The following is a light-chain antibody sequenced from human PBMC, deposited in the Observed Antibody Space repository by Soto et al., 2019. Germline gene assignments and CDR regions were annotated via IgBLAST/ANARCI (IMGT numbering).Light chain of an antibody. Sequence: DIVLTQSPSTPSLSPSERATLSCRASQRVSSYLAWYQQKPGQAPRLLIYDASNRATGIPARFSGSGSGTDFTLTISSLEPEDFAVYYCQQYDKWPRTFGQGTKVDIK. CDR3: QQYDKWPRT. J-gene: IGKJ1*01. CDR2: DAS. CDR1: QRVSSY. V-gene: IGKV3-11*01.